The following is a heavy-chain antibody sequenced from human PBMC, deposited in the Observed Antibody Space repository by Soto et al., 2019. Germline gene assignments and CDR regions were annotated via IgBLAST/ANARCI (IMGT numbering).Heavy chain of an antibody. CDR3: ARGVSNSGAYYTGPSAYDL. CDR2: TVPVFDTS. CDR1: GGTFNGYG. V-gene: IGHV1-69*06. Sequence: QVQLVQSGAVVKKPGSSVEVSCKASGGTFNGYGISWVRQAPGQGLEWMGGTVPVFDTSKYAPRFQGRVTITAGKSTSTAYMELSSVRSEDTAIYFRARGVSNSGAYYTGPSAYDLWGQGTLVIVSS. D-gene: IGHD3-10*01. J-gene: IGHJ3*01.